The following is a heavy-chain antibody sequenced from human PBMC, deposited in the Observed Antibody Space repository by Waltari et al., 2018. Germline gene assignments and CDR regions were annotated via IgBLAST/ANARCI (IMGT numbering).Heavy chain of an antibody. CDR2: IYHSGST. J-gene: IGHJ3*02. V-gene: IGHV4-38-2*01. D-gene: IGHD3-16*01. CDR1: GYSISSGSY. Sequence: QVQLQESGPGLVTPSETLSLTCAVSGYSISSGSYWAWPRQPPGKGLEWRGSIYHSGSTYYNPSLKSRVTISVDTSKNQFSLKLSAVTTADTAVYYCARARHGGGNAKAFDIWGQGTMVTVSS. CDR3: ARARHGGGNAKAFDI.